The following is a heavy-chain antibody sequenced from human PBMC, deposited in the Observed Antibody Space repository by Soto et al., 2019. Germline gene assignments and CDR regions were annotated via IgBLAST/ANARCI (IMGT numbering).Heavy chain of an antibody. CDR2: INHSGNT. D-gene: IGHD3-3*01. CDR1: GGSFSGYY. V-gene: IGHV4-34*01. Sequence: SATLSLTCVVHGGSFSGYYWSWIRQSPGKGLEWIVEINHSGNTNYNPSLKSRVTISVDTSKNQFSLNLSSVTAADTAVYYCARGHYDVWGGPNWFDPWGQGTLVTVSS. CDR3: ARGHYDVWGGPNWFDP. J-gene: IGHJ5*02.